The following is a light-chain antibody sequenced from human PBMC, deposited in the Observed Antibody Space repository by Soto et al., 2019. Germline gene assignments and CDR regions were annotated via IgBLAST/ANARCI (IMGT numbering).Light chain of an antibody. CDR1: KGIGDT. CDR2: DTS. J-gene: IGKJ4*01. Sequence: VMTQSPATLSLSPGEGATLSCRASKGIGDTLAWEQHKPGHTPRPLIYDTSTRATCVPARFSGSRSGTEFTLTIHSLRSEDFAVYDCQRYNNWPLTFGGGSKV. CDR3: QRYNNWPLT. V-gene: IGKV3-15*01.